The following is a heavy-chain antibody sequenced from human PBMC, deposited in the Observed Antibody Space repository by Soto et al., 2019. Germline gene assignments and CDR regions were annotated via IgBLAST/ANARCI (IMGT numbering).Heavy chain of an antibody. CDR3: ARGEDHYDSTGEFDY. V-gene: IGHV4-34*01. CDR2: INHNGNT. D-gene: IGHD3-22*01. J-gene: IGHJ4*02. Sequence: PSETLSLTCAVSGGSFSGYYWRWIRQPPGKGLKWIGEINHNGNTNCNPSLKSRVTISVDTSKNQFSLKLSSVTAADTAVYYCARGEDHYDSTGEFDYWGRGTLVTVSS. CDR1: GGSFSGYY.